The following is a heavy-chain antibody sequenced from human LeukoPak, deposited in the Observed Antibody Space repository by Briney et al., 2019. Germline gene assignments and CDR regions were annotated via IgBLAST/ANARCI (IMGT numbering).Heavy chain of an antibody. CDR1: GYTFTSYD. D-gene: IGHD3-22*01. CDR2: MNPNSGNT. Sequence: ASVKVSCKASGYTFTSYDINWVRQATGQGLEWMGWMNPNSGNTGYAQKFQGRVTMTRNTSISTAYMELSSLRSEDTAVYYCAKDLLDYDSSGYYYDTIDYWGQGTLVTVSS. V-gene: IGHV1-8*01. J-gene: IGHJ4*02. CDR3: AKDLLDYDSSGYYYDTIDY.